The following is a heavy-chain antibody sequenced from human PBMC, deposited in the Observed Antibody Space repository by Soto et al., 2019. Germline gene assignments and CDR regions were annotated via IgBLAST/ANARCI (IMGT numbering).Heavy chain of an antibody. CDR3: ARHTTMYYYGSGRPDAFDI. CDR2: IYYSGST. Sequence: SETLSLTCTVSGGSISSSSYYWGWIRQPPGKGLEWIGSIYYSGSTYYNPSLKSRVTISVDTSKNQFSLKLSSVTAADTAVYYCARHTTMYYYGSGRPDAFDIWGQGTMVTVSS. CDR1: GGSISSSSYY. D-gene: IGHD3-10*01. J-gene: IGHJ3*02. V-gene: IGHV4-39*01.